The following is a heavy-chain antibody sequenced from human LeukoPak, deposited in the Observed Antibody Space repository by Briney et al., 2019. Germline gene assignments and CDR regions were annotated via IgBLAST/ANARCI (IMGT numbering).Heavy chain of an antibody. Sequence: ASVKVSCKASGYTFTSYDINWVRQATGQGLEWMGWMNPNSGNTGYAQKFQGRVTITRNTSISTAYTELSSLRSEDTAVYYCARLYSSGWFSMYIYYFDYWGQGTLVTVSS. CDR2: MNPNSGNT. CDR1: GYTFTSYD. CDR3: ARLYSSGWFSMYIYYFDY. V-gene: IGHV1-8*03. J-gene: IGHJ4*02. D-gene: IGHD6-19*01.